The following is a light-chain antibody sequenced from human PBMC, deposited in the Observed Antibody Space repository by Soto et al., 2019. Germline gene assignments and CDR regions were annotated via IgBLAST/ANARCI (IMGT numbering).Light chain of an antibody. J-gene: IGKJ2*01. CDR3: QQYNNWPPYT. CDR2: GAS. V-gene: IGKV3-15*01. Sequence: EIVMTQSPATLSVSPGERATLSCRASQSVSSNLAWYQQKPDQAPRLLIYGASTRATGIQARFSGSGSGTEFTPTISALQSEDFAVYYCQQYNNWPPYTFGQGTKLEIK. CDR1: QSVSSN.